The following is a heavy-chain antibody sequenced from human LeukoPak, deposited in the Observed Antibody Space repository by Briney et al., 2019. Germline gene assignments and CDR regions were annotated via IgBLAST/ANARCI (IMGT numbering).Heavy chain of an antibody. Sequence: PGGSLRLSCAASGFTVSSNYMSWDRQAPGKGLECVSIIYSGGGTDYADSVKGRFTISRDNSKNTLYLQMNSLRAEDTAVYYCARGRLDSGTYYFDYWGQGTLVTVSS. D-gene: IGHD1-26*01. CDR1: GFTVSSNY. V-gene: IGHV3-53*01. CDR2: IYSGGGT. J-gene: IGHJ4*02. CDR3: ARGRLDSGTYYFDY.